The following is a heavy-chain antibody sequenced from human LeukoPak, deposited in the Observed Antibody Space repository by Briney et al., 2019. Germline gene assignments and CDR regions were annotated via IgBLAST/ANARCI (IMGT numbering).Heavy chain of an antibody. CDR3: ARGRGPPRYFDY. CDR1: GGSFSGYY. CDR2: INHSGST. J-gene: IGHJ4*02. Sequence: SETLSLTCAVYGGSFSGYYWSWIRQPPGKGLEWIGEINHSGSTNYNPPLKSRVTISVDTSKNQFSLKLSSVTAADTAVYYCARGRGPPRYFDYWGQGTLVTVSS. V-gene: IGHV4-34*01.